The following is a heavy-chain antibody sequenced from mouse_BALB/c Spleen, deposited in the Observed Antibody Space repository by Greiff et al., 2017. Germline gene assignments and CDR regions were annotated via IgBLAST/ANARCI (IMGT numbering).Heavy chain of an antibody. V-gene: IGHV1-77*01. Sequence: VKLMESGAELARPGASVKLSCKASGYTFTDYYINWVKQRTGQGLEWIGEIYPGSGNTYYNEKFKGKATLTADKSSSTAYMQLSSLTSEDSAVYFCARDYGDYGFAYWGQGTLVTVSA. J-gene: IGHJ3*01. CDR3: ARDYGDYGFAY. CDR1: GYTFTDYY. CDR2: IYPGSGNT. D-gene: IGHD2-13*01.